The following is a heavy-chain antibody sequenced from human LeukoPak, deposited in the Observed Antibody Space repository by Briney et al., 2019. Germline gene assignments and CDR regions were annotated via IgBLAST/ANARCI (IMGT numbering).Heavy chain of an antibody. CDR3: ARDVSYGAYYYYMDV. J-gene: IGHJ6*03. Sequence: GGSLRLSCVASGFTFSSRDWMTWVRQAPGKGLEWVANIKQDGGEKNYVDSVKGRFTISRDNAKNSVDLQMNSLRAEDTAVYYCARDVSYGAYYYYMDVWGKGTTVTVSS. D-gene: IGHD3-10*01. CDR2: IKQDGGEK. V-gene: IGHV3-7*01. CDR1: GFTFSSRDW.